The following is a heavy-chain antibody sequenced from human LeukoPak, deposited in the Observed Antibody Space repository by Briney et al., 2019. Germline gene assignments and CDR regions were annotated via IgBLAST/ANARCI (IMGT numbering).Heavy chain of an antibody. CDR1: GFTFSDYY. J-gene: IGHJ5*02. D-gene: IGHD6-19*01. CDR3: ASQDSSRSGNWFDP. V-gene: IGHV3-11*04. Sequence: GGSLRLSCAASGFTFSDYYMSWIRQAPGKGLEWVSYISSSGSTIYYADSVKGRFTISRDNAKNSLYLQMNSLRAEDTAVYYCASQDSSRSGNWFDPWGQGTLVTVSS. CDR2: ISSSGSTI.